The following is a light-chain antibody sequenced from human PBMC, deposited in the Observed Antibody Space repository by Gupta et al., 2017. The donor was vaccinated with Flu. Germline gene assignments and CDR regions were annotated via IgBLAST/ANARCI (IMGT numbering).Light chain of an antibody. V-gene: IGLV1-44*01. Sequence: QSVLTQPPSASWTPGQRVTISCSGSSSNIGSNTVNWYQPLPGTAHKLLIDSNNQRPSGVPDRFACSKSCTSASPAISGLQSEDEAYYYCAEWDDSLKGVVFGGGTKLTVL. CDR1: SSNIGSNT. CDR2: SNN. J-gene: IGLJ2*01. CDR3: AEWDDSLKGVV.